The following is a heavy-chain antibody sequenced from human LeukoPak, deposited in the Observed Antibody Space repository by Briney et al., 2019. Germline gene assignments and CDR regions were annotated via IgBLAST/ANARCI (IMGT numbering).Heavy chain of an antibody. CDR1: GGSFSSHY. Sequence: PSETLSLTCAVYGGSFSSHYWSWIRQPPGKGLEWIGEINHSGSTDYNPSLKSRVTISVDTSKNQFSLKLSSVTAADTAVYYCAFSSAYQQHCGQGTLVTVSS. V-gene: IGHV4-34*01. CDR2: INHSGST. J-gene: IGHJ1*01. D-gene: IGHD3-22*01. CDR3: AFSSAYQQH.